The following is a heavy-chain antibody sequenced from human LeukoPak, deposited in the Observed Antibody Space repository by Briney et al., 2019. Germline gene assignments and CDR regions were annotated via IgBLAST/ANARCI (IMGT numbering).Heavy chain of an antibody. D-gene: IGHD3-22*01. J-gene: IGHJ4*02. V-gene: IGHV1-18*04. CDR2: IHPNNGNT. CDR3: ARASASSGYYY. Sequence: ALVKVSCKASGYTFTGYYMHWVRQAPGQGLEWMGWIHPNNGNTNYAQKLQGRVTMTTDTSTSTAYMELRSLRSDDTAVYYCARASASSGYYYWGQGTLVTVSS. CDR1: GYTFTGYY.